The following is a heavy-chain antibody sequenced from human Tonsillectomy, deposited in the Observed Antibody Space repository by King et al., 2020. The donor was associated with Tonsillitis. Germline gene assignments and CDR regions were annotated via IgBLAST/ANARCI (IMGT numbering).Heavy chain of an antibody. CDR2: ISYDGGKK. CDR3: ARDGYYDSGTYLDW. J-gene: IGHJ4*02. D-gene: IGHD3-10*01. CDR1: GFSTSYA. V-gene: IGHV3-30-3*01. Sequence: HVQLVESGGGVVQPGRSLRLSCAASGFSTSYAMHWVRQAPGKGLEWVAVISYDGGKKYYADSVKGRFTISRDNYKNTVYLQMSSLRAEDTAVYYCARDGYYDSGTYLDWWGQGTLVTVSS.